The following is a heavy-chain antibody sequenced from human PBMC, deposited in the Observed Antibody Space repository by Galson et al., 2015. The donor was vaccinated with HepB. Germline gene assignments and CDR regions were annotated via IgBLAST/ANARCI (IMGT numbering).Heavy chain of an antibody. CDR3: VRDGYNPMGGSGFDY. D-gene: IGHD5-24*01. V-gene: IGHV1-69*13. J-gene: IGHJ4*02. CDR1: GGTFSSYA. CDR2: IIPIFGTA. Sequence: SVKVSCKASGGTFSSYAISWVRQAPGQGLEWMGGIIPIFGTANYAQKFQGRVTITADESTSTAYMELSSLRSEDTAVYYCVRDGYNPMGGSGFDYWGQGTLVTVSS.